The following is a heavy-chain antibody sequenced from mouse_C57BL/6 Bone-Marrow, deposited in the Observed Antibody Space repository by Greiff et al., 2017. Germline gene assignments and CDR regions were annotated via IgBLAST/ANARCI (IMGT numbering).Heavy chain of an antibody. CDR2: INYDGSST. CDR1: GFTFSDYY. J-gene: IGHJ2*01. V-gene: IGHV5-16*01. CDR3: ARPAYYSNSYYCDY. D-gene: IGHD2-5*01. Sequence: EVKLVESEGGLVQPGSSMKLSCTASGFTFSDYYMAWVRQVPEKGLEWVANINYDGSSTYYLDSLKSRFIISRDNAKNILYLQMSSLKSEDTATYYCARPAYYSNSYYCDYWGQGTTLTVSS.